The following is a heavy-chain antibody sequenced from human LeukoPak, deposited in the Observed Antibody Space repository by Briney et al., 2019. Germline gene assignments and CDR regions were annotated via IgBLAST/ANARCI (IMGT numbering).Heavy chain of an antibody. CDR3: ITPLPYSAQ. J-gene: IGHJ4*02. V-gene: IGHV3-15*07. D-gene: IGHD2-21*01. CDR2: IKPKTDGETT. Sequence: MTGGSLRLSCAASGFTFSNAYMNWVRQAPGKGLEWVGRIKPKTDGETTEYAAPVKGRFSISRDDSKNMQYLQMNSLKTEDTAEYYCITPLPYSAQGGQGTLVTVSS. CDR1: GFTFSNAY.